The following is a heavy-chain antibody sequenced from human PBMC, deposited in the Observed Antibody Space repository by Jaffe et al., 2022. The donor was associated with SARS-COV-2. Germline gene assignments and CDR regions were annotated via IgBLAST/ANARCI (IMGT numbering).Heavy chain of an antibody. D-gene: IGHD3-16*01. CDR3: ARIDNRWGKSTIFDP. CDR1: GFSLSNARMG. Sequence: QVTLKESGPVLVKPTETLTLTCTVSGFSLSNARMGVSWIRQAPGKALEWLAHIFSNDEKSYSTSLRSRLTISKDTSKSQVVLTMTNVDPVDSATYFCARIDNRWGKSTIFDPWGQGTLVAVSS. V-gene: IGHV2-26*01. J-gene: IGHJ5*02. CDR2: IFSNDEK.